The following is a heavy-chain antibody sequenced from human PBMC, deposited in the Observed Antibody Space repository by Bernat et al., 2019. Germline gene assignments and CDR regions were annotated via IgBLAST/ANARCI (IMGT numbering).Heavy chain of an antibody. Sequence: EVQLVESGGGLIQPGGSLRLSCAASGFTFSRYWITWVRQAPGKGLEWVANINQDGSEKYYGDSVKGRFTISRDNAKNSLYLQMNSLGVEDTAVYFCAYGSGSEGYFDYWGQGTLVTVSS. CDR2: INQDGSEK. CDR3: AYGSGSEGYFDY. V-gene: IGHV3-7*03. CDR1: GFTFSRYW. J-gene: IGHJ4*02. D-gene: IGHD3-10*01.